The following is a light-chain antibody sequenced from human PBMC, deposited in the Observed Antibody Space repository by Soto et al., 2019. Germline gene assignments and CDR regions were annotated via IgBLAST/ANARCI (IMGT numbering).Light chain of an antibody. V-gene: IGKV3-20*01. J-gene: IGKJ4*01. CDR3: PQYGSSPLT. CDR2: GAS. Sequence: EIVLTQSPGTLSLSPGERATLSCRASQSVSSSYLAWYQQKPCQAPRLLIYGASSRASGLPDRFSGSGSGTDFTVTISRLEHQDCGWYSSPQYGSSPLTFGVGTKVEIK. CDR1: QSVSSSY.